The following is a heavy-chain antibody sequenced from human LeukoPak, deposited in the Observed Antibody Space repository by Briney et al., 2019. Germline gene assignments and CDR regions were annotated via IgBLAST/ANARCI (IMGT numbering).Heavy chain of an antibody. Sequence: GRSLRLSCAASGFTFSRYAMHWVRQAPGKGLEWVAVIWYDGSNKYYAESVEGRFTISRDNYKNTLYLQMNSLRAEDTAVYYCASGGGYSYGYDLLVSDYWGQGTLVTVSS. CDR1: GFTFSRYA. CDR3: ASGGGYSYGYDLLVSDY. V-gene: IGHV3-33*08. D-gene: IGHD5-18*01. CDR2: IWYDGSNK. J-gene: IGHJ4*02.